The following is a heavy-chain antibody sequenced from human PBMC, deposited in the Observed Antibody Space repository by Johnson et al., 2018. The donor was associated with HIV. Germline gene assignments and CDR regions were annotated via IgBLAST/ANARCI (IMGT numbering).Heavy chain of an antibody. V-gene: IGHV3-30*18. D-gene: IGHD6-6*01. CDR3: AKPLQLEEGAFDI. CDR2: ISYDGSNK. CDR1: GFTFSSYG. Sequence: QVQLVESGGGVVQPGRSLRLSCAASGFTFSSYGIHWVRQAPGTGLEWVAVISYDGSNKYYADSVKGRFTISRDNSKNTLYLQMNSLRAEDTAVYYCAKPLQLEEGAFDIWGQGTMVTVSS. J-gene: IGHJ3*02.